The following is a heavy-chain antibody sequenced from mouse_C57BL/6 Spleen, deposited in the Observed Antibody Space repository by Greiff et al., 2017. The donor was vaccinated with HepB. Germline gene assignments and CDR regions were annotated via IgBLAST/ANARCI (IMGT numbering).Heavy chain of an antibody. J-gene: IGHJ4*01. D-gene: IGHD4-1*02. CDR2: INPSNGGT. CDR3: ARTSNWKDAMDY. CDR1: GYTFTSYW. V-gene: IGHV1-53*01. Sequence: QVQLQQPGTELVKPAASVKLSCKASGYTFTSYWMHWVKQRPGQGLEWIGNINPSNGGTNYNEKFKSKATLTVDKSSSTAYMQLSSLTSEDSAVYYCARTSNWKDAMDYWGQGTSVTVSS.